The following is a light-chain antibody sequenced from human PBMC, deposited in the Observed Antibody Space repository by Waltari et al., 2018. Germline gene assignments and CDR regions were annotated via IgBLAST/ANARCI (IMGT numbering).Light chain of an antibody. V-gene: IGLV2-23*01. CDR3: CSYAGSSTLL. CDR1: SSDVGSYNL. J-gene: IGLJ2*01. Sequence: QSALTQPASVSGSPGQSIPVSCTGTSSDVGSYNLVSWYQRHPGKAPKLMIYEGSKRPSGVSNRFSGSKSGNTASLTISGLQAEDEADYYCCSYAGSSTLLFGGGTKVTVL. CDR2: EGS.